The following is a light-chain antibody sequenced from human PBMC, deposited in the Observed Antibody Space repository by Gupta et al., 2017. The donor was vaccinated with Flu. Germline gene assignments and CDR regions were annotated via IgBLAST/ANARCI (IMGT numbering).Light chain of an antibody. CDR3: QQCDNWPLT. Sequence: EIVMSQSPATLSVSPGERATLSCRASQSVSSNLVWYQQKPGQAPRLLISGASTRATGIPARFSGSGSGTEFTLTISSLQSEDFAVYYCQQCDNWPLTFGQGTKLEIK. V-gene: IGKV3D-15*01. J-gene: IGKJ2*01. CDR1: QSVSSN. CDR2: GAS.